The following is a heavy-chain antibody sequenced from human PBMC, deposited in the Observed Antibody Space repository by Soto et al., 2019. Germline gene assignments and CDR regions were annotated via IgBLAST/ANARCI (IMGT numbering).Heavy chain of an antibody. CDR3: AKNRQPGIAVLVDL. CDR1: GFTFSSYA. J-gene: IGHJ2*01. V-gene: IGHV3-23*01. CDR2: ISGSGGRT. D-gene: IGHD6-19*01. Sequence: EVQLLESGGGLVQPGGSLRLSCAASGFTFSSYAMSWVRQAPGKGLEWVSAISGSGGRTYYADSVKGRFTISRDNSKNTLYLQMNSLRAEDTAVYYCAKNRQPGIAVLVDLWGRGTLVTVSS.